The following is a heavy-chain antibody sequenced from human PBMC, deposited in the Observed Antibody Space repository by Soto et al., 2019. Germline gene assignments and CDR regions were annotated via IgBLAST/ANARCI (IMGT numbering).Heavy chain of an antibody. Sequence: GASVKVSCKASGGTFSSYAISWVRQAPGQGLEWMGGIIPIFGTANYAQKFQGRVTITADESTSTAYMELSSLRSEDTAVYYCARSKWLYYYGSGSLPNSYGMDVWGQGTTVTVS. CDR1: GGTFSSYA. CDR2: IIPIFGTA. CDR3: ARSKWLYYYGSGSLPNSYGMDV. D-gene: IGHD3-10*01. V-gene: IGHV1-69*13. J-gene: IGHJ6*02.